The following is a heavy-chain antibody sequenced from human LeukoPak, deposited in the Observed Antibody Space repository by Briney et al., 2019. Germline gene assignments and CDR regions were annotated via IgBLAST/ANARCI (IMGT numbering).Heavy chain of an antibody. CDR2: ISYDGSNK. CDR3: AREHTKLGYCSSTSCCPGRY. D-gene: IGHD2-2*01. Sequence: GGSLRLSCAASGFTFSSYAMHWVRQAPGKGLEWVAVISYDGSNKYYADSVKGRFTISRDNSKNTLYLQMNSLRAEDTAVYYCAREHTKLGYCSSTSCCPGRYWGQGTLVTVSS. CDR1: GFTFSSYA. V-gene: IGHV3-30-3*01. J-gene: IGHJ4*02.